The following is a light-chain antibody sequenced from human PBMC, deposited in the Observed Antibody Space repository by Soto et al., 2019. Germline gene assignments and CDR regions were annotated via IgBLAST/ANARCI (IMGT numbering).Light chain of an antibody. CDR3: CSYAGRYV. CDR1: SSDVGGYDY. V-gene: IGLV2-11*01. Sequence: QSALTQPRSVSGSPGQSVTISCTGTSSDVGGYDYVSWYQQHPGKAPKLITYDVSKRPSGVPDRFSGSKSGNTASLTISGLRAEYEADYYCCSYAGRYVFGTGTKLTVL. J-gene: IGLJ1*01. CDR2: DVS.